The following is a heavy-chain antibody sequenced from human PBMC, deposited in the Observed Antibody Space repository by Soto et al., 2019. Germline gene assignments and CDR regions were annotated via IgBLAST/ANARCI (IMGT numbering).Heavy chain of an antibody. CDR3: ARHCLHGSDWDGLDV. D-gene: IGHD3-9*01. CDR2: IYPGDSET. CDR1: GSSFSNYW. J-gene: IGHJ6*02. V-gene: IGHV5-51*01. Sequence: ESLKISCKGSGSSFSNYWIGWVRQMPGKGLESMGIIYPGDSETRYSPSFQGQVTISVDKSISTAYLQWNSLKASDTAMYYCARHCLHGSDWDGLDVWGQGTKVTVAS.